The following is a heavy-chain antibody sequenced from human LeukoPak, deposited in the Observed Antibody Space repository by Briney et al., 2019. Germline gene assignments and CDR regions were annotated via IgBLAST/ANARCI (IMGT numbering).Heavy chain of an antibody. CDR3: VRGMNDAFDI. CDR1: GFTFSSYW. CDR2: ITTDGSAT. V-gene: IGHV3-74*01. Sequence: GSLRLSCAASGFTFSSYWMHWVRQAPGKGPVWVSYITTDGSATAYADSVKGRFTISRDNAENTLSLQMNSLRAGDTAVYYCVRGMNDAFDIWGQGTMVTVSS. J-gene: IGHJ3*02.